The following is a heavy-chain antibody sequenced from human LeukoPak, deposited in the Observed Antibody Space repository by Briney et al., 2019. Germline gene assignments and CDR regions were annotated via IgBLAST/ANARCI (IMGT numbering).Heavy chain of an antibody. D-gene: IGHD2-15*01. CDR2: IGTAGDT. Sequence: GGSLRLSCVGSGFTLSTYDMHWVRQGTGKGLEWVPGIGTAGDTYYPASVKGRFTISRENAKNSLYLQMNSLRAGDTAVYHCARGTYCSGGGCYFDAFDIWGQGTMVIVSS. J-gene: IGHJ3*02. CDR3: ARGTYCSGGGCYFDAFDI. V-gene: IGHV3-13*01. CDR1: GFTLSTYD.